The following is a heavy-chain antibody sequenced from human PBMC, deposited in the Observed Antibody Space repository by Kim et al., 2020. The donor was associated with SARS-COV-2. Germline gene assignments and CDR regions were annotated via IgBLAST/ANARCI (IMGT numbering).Heavy chain of an antibody. Sequence: SETLSLTCTVSGGSISSFIWWSWVRRPPGQGLEWIGGIYHSGSTTYNPSLKSRVTMSLDKSKNQFSLRLTSVTAADTAVYSCARVDARSLIFHLWGQGTL. CDR2: IYHSGST. CDR1: GGSISSFIW. CDR3: ARVDARSLIFHL. V-gene: IGHV4-4*02. D-gene: IGHD3-16*02. J-gene: IGHJ5*02.